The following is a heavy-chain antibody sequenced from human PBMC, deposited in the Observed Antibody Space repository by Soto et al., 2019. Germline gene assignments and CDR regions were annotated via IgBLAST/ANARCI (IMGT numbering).Heavy chain of an antibody. V-gene: IGHV3-33*06. Sequence: GGSLRLSCAASGFTFSSYGMHWVRQAPGKGLEWVAVIWYDGSNKYYADSVKGRFTISRDNSKNTLYLQMNSLRAEDTAVYYCAKCMIQQQLAKYGMDVWGQGTTVTVSS. CDR1: GFTFSSYG. D-gene: IGHD6-13*01. CDR3: AKCMIQQQLAKYGMDV. CDR2: IWYDGSNK. J-gene: IGHJ6*02.